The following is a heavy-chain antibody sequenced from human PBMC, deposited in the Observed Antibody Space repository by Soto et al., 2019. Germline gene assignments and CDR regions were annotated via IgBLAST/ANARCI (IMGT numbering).Heavy chain of an antibody. D-gene: IGHD2-21*01. Sequence: SVKVSCKASGGNFSSYAISWVRQAPGQGLEWMGGIIPIFGTANYAQKFQGRVTITADESTSTAYMELSSLRSEDTAVYYCARGTSILAHWPAFDYWGQGTLVTVSS. CDR2: IIPIFGTA. J-gene: IGHJ4*02. CDR3: ARGTSILAHWPAFDY. V-gene: IGHV1-69*13. CDR1: GGNFSSYA.